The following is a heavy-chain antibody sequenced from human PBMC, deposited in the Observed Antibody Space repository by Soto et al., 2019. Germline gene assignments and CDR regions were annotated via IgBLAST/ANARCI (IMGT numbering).Heavy chain of an antibody. V-gene: IGHV3-23*01. Sequence: EVQLLESGGGLVQPGGSLRLSCAASGFTFSSYAMSWVRQAPGKGLEWVSAISGSGGSTYYADSVKGRFTISRDNSKNTLYVQMTSLRAEDTAVYYCAKGCLRYSSGCTWGQGTLVTVSS. D-gene: IGHD6-19*01. CDR3: AKGCLRYSSGCT. CDR1: GFTFSSYA. J-gene: IGHJ5*02. CDR2: ISGSGGST.